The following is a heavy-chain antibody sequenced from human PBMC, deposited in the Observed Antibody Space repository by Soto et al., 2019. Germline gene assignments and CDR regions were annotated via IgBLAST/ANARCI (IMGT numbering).Heavy chain of an antibody. J-gene: IGHJ6*02. D-gene: IGHD5-18*01. CDR3: TTDYLWVEGYSYGYTGMDV. CDR1: GFTFSNAW. CDR2: IKSKTDGGTT. V-gene: IGHV3-15*07. Sequence: GGSLRLSCAASGFTFSNAWMNWVRQAPGKGLEWVGRIKSKTDGGTTDYAAPVKGRFTISRDDSKNTLYLQMNSLKTEDTAVYYCTTDYLWVEGYSYGYTGMDVWGQGTTVTVSS.